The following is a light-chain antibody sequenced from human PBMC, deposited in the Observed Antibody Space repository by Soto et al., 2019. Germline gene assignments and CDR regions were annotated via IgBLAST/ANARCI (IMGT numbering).Light chain of an antibody. CDR3: AAWDYSLNGYV. Sequence: QSVLTQPPSASGTPGQRVTIPCSGGSSNIGTNAVNWYQQLPGTAPKLLIYNNNQRPSGVPDRFSGSKSGTSASLAISGLQSEDEADYYCAAWDYSLNGYVFGPGSMVTVL. CDR2: NNN. V-gene: IGLV1-44*01. J-gene: IGLJ1*01. CDR1: SSNIGTNA.